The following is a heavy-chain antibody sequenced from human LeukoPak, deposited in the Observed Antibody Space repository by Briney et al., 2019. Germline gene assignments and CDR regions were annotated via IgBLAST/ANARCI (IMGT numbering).Heavy chain of an antibody. CDR2: IRYDGSNK. J-gene: IGHJ4*02. CDR3: AKDGTYYDFWSGYFHPNFYFDY. V-gene: IGHV3-30*02. CDR1: GFTFSSYG. Sequence: GGSLRLSCAASGFTFSSYGMHWVRQAPGKGLERVASIRYDGSNKYYADSVKGRFTISRDNSKNTLYLQMNSLRAEDTAVYYCAKDGTYYDFWSGYFHPNFYFDYWGQGTLVTVSS. D-gene: IGHD3-3*01.